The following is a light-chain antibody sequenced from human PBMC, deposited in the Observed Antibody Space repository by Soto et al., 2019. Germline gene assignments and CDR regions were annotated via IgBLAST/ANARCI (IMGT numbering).Light chain of an antibody. V-gene: IGKV1-9*01. J-gene: IGKJ1*01. CDR3: QQSET. CDR2: AAS. CDR1: QGIDNY. Sequence: IQLTQSPSSLSASVGDRVTITCRASQGIDNYLAWYQQKPGTAPKLLIYAASTLQSGVPSRFSGRGSGTDFTLTISRLEPEDFAVYYCQQSETFGQGTKVDIK.